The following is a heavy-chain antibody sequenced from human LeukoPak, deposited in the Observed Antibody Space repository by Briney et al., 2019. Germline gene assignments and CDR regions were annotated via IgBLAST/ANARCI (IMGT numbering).Heavy chain of an antibody. J-gene: IGHJ4*02. Sequence: QTGGSLRLSCAASGFTFSSYAMSWVRQAPGKGLEWVSAISGSGGSTYYADSVKGRFTISRDNSKNTLYLQMNSLRAEDTAVYYCAKATKYDFWSGHYTDYWGQGTLVTVSS. D-gene: IGHD3-3*01. CDR1: GFTFSSYA. CDR2: ISGSGGST. V-gene: IGHV3-23*01. CDR3: AKATKYDFWSGHYTDY.